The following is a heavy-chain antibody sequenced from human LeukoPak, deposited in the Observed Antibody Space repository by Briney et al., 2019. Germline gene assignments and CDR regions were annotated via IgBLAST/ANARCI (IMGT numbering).Heavy chain of an antibody. CDR1: GGSISSYS. Sequence: PSETLSLTCTVSGGSISSYSWSWIRQPPGRGLEWIGYLYCSGSTNYNPSLKSRVTMSVDTSKNQFSLKLSSVTAADTAVYYCAREGTSGTHLNWFDPWGRGTLVTVSS. J-gene: IGHJ5*02. V-gene: IGHV4-59*01. CDR3: AREGTSGTHLNWFDP. CDR2: LYCSGST. D-gene: IGHD1-1*01.